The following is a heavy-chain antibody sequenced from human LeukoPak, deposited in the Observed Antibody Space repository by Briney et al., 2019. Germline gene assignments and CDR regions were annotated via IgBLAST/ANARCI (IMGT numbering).Heavy chain of an antibody. CDR1: GFTFGDYA. CDR2: ISGDGNST. J-gene: IGHJ4*02. D-gene: IGHD3-22*01. CDR3: ATNFGAYYYDTSGYYDF. V-gene: IGHV3-43*02. Sequence: PGGSLRLSCAASGFTFGDYAMHWVRQAPGKGLEWVSLISGDGNSTYYAGSVKGRFTISRDNSKNSLYLQMNNLRTEDTAFYYCATNFGAYYYDTSGYYDFWGQGTLVTVSS.